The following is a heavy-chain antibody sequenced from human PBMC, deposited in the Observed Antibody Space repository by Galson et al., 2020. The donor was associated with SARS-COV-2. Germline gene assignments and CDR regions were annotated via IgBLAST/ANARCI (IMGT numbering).Heavy chain of an antibody. CDR3: AKDHYFDSRGPWGG. D-gene: IGHD3-22*01. CDR1: GFTFSSYA. Sequence: TGGSLRLSCAAFGFTFSSYAMSWVRQAPGKGLEWVSAISGSGGSTYYADSVKGRFTISRDNSKNTLYLQMNSLRAEDTAVYYCAKDHYFDSRGPWGGWGQGTLVTVSS. J-gene: IGHJ4*02. CDR2: ISGSGGST. V-gene: IGHV3-23*01.